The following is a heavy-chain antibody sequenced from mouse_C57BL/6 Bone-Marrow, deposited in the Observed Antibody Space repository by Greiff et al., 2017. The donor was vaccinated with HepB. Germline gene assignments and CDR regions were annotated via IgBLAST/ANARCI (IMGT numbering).Heavy chain of an antibody. CDR2: INPNNGGT. V-gene: IGHV1-26*01. Sequence: EVQLQQSGPELVKPGASVKISCKASGYTFTDYYMNWVKQSHGKSLEWIGDINPNNGGTSYNQKFKGKATLTVDKSSSTAYMELRSLTSEDSAVYYCARRAPYYYGSTHWYFDVWGTGTTVTVSS. CDR3: ARRAPYYYGSTHWYFDV. J-gene: IGHJ1*03. D-gene: IGHD1-1*01. CDR1: GYTFTDYY.